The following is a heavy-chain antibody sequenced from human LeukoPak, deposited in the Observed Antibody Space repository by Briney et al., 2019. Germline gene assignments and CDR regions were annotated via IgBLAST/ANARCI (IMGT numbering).Heavy chain of an antibody. D-gene: IGHD5-18*01. J-gene: IGHJ4*02. CDR1: GYSFSNSR. CDR3: ARDRGYTSFDY. CDR2: INPDGSEV. Sequence: PGGSLRLSCAAYGYSFSNSRMTWVRQATGKDLEWVASINPDGSEVSYVGSVKGRFTISRDNAKNSVYLQMSSLRAEETGVFYCARDRGYTSFDYWGQGALVAVSS. V-gene: IGHV3-7*01.